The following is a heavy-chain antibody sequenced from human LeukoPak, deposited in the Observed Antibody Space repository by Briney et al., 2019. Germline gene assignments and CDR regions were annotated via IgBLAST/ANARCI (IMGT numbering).Heavy chain of an antibody. D-gene: IGHD3-3*01. CDR1: GFTFSSYA. CDR3: AKDCSGYYGVFDF. CDR2: ISDSGGST. J-gene: IGHJ4*02. V-gene: IGHV3-23*01. Sequence: GGSLRLSCAASGFTFSSYAMSWVRQAPGKGLEWVSAISDSGGSTYYADSVKGRFTISRDNSRKTLSLQMNSLRAEDTAVYYCAKDCSGYYGVFDFWGQGTLVTVSS.